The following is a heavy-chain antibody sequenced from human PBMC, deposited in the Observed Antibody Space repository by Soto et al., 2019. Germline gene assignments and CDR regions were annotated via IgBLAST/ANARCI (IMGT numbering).Heavy chain of an antibody. J-gene: IGHJ5*02. CDR1: GLSLSTSGVG. CDR2: IYWDDDK. V-gene: IGHV2-5*02. D-gene: IGHD3-10*01. Sequence: SGPTGESTQTLTLTCTFSGLSLSTSGVGVGWIRQPPGKALEWLALIYWDDDKRYSPSLKSRLTITKDTSKNQVVLTMTNMDPVDTATYYCAHSRGSITMVRGVIKRENWFDPWGQGTLVTVSS. CDR3: AHSRGSITMVRGVIKRENWFDP.